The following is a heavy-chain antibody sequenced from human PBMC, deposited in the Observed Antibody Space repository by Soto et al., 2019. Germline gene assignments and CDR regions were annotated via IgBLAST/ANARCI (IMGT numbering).Heavy chain of an antibody. CDR1: GGSISSGGYY. Sequence: SETLSLTCTVSGGSISSGGYYWSWIRQHPGKGLEWIGYIYYSGSTYYNPSLKSRVTISVDTSKNQFSLKLSSVTAADTAVYYCASRSKYYYYGMDVCGQGTTVTVSS. D-gene: IGHD3-10*01. V-gene: IGHV4-31*03. CDR2: IYYSGST. J-gene: IGHJ6*02. CDR3: ASRSKYYYYGMDV.